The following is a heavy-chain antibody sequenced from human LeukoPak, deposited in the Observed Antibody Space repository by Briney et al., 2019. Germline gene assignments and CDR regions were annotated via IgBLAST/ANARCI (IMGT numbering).Heavy chain of an antibody. D-gene: IGHD6-13*01. CDR2: ISSSGSTI. CDR1: GFTFSDYY. Sequence: PGGSLRLSCAASGFTFSDYYMSWIRQAPGKGLEWVSYISSSGSTIYYADSVKGRFTISRDNAKNSLYLQMNSLRAEDTAVYYCAKDAGLAAAATTVDYWGQGTLVTVSS. V-gene: IGHV3-11*04. CDR3: AKDAGLAAAATTVDY. J-gene: IGHJ4*02.